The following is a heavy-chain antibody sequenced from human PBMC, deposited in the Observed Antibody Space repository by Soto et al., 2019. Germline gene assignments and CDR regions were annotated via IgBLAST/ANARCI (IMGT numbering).Heavy chain of an antibody. CDR3: VFSSSGYSRPDY. CDR2: IIPIFGTA. Sequence: GASVKVSCKASGGTFSSYAISWVRQAPGQGLEWMGGIIPIFGTANYAQKFQGRVTITADESTSTAYMELSSLRSEDTAVYYCVFSSSGYSRPDYWGQGTLVTVSS. V-gene: IGHV1-69*13. J-gene: IGHJ4*02. CDR1: GGTFSSYA. D-gene: IGHD3-22*01.